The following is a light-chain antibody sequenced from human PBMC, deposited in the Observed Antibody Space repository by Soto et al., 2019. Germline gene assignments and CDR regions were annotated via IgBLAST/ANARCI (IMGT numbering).Light chain of an antibody. V-gene: IGKV3-15*01. Sequence: EKVMTQSPATLSVSPGERATLSCRASQSVSIYSAWYQQKPGQAPRLLIYEASMRATGIPARFSGSGSGTEFTLTISSLQSEDSAVYYCQQYNTWPPTFGQGTKVEIK. CDR2: EAS. CDR3: QQYNTWPPT. J-gene: IGKJ1*01. CDR1: QSVSIY.